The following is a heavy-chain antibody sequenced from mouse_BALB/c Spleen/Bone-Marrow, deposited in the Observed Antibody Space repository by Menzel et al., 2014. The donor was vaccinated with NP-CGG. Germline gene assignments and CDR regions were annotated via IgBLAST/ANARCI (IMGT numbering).Heavy chain of an antibody. V-gene: IGHV1-54*01. CDR3: ARGITTGYFDY. J-gene: IGHJ2*01. Sequence: QVQLQQSGAELVRPGTSVKMSCKASGYAFTNYLIEWVKQRPGQGLEWIGVINPGSGGTNHNEKFKGKATLTADKSSSTAYMQLSSLTSDDSAVYFCARGITTGYFDYWGQGTTLTVSS. CDR1: GYAFTNYL. CDR2: INPGSGGT. D-gene: IGHD1-1*01.